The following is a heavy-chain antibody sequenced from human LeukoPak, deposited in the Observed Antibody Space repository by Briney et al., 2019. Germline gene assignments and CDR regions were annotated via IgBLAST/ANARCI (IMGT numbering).Heavy chain of an antibody. D-gene: IGHD4-17*01. CDR2: INSDGSSI. Sequence: GGSLRLSCAASGFTFSSHWMHWARQAPGKGLVWVSRINSDGSSISYADSVKGRFTISRDNAKNSLYLQMNSLRAEDTALYHCARDYGDDGYFDYWGQGTLVTVSS. CDR3: ARDYGDDGYFDY. CDR1: GFTFSSHW. J-gene: IGHJ4*02. V-gene: IGHV3-74*01.